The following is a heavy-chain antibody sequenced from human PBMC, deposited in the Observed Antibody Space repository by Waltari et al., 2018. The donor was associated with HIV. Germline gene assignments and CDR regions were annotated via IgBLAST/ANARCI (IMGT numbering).Heavy chain of an antibody. D-gene: IGHD3-10*01. CDR2: IYYSGST. CDR3: ARESEYYGSGRENWFDP. V-gene: IGHV4-31*02. Sequence: GSISSGGYYWSWIRQHPGKGLEWIGYIYYSGSTYYNPSLKSRVTISVDTSKNQFSLKLSSVTAADTAVYYCARESEYYGSGRENWFDPWGQGTLVTVSS. CDR1: GSISSGGYY. J-gene: IGHJ5*02.